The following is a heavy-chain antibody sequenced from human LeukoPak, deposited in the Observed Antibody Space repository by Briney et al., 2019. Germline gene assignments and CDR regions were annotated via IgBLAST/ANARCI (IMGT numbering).Heavy chain of an antibody. CDR2: ISAYNGNT. CDR3: ARGPLGRGWYYFDY. V-gene: IGHV1-18*01. J-gene: IGHJ4*02. CDR1: GYTFTSYG. D-gene: IGHD6-19*01. Sequence: ASVKVFCKASGYTFTSYGISWARQAPGQGLEWMGWISAYNGNTNYAQKLQGRVTMTTDTSTSTAYMELRSLRSDDTAVYYCARGPLGRGWYYFDYWGQGTLVTVSS.